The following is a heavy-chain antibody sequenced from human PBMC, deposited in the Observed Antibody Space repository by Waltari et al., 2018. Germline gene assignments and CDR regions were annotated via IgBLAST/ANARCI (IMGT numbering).Heavy chain of an antibody. CDR3: TRGATVTSLAY. V-gene: IGHV3-73*02. J-gene: IGHJ4*02. CDR2: MRSKANSYAT. D-gene: IGHD4-17*01. CDR1: GFTFSDSA. Sequence: EVQLVESGGGLVQPGGSLKLSCAASGFTFSDSAIHWVRQASGKGLEGVGRMRSKANSYATAYAASVKGRFTFSRDDSKNTAYLQMNSLKTEDTAVYYCTRGATVTSLAYWGQGTLVTVSS.